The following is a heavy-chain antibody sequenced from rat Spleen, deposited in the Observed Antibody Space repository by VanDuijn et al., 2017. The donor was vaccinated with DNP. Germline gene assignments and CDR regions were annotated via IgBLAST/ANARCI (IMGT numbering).Heavy chain of an antibody. D-gene: IGHD5-1*01. CDR2: LWSDGDT. J-gene: IGHJ2*01. V-gene: IGHV2-32*01. Sequence: QVQLKESGPGLVQPSQTLSLTCTVSGFSLTSHHVHWVRQPPGKGLEWMGVLWSDGDTSYKSALNSRLSISRDTSKSQVFLKMSSLQTEDTATYYCARGGAGSGPYYFDYWGQGVMVTVSS. CDR1: GFSLTSHH. CDR3: ARGGAGSGPYYFDY.